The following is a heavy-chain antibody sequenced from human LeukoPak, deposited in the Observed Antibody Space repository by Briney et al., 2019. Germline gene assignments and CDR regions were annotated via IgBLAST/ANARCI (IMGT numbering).Heavy chain of an antibody. D-gene: IGHD1-26*01. CDR3: AVGGRIVPNYFDY. Sequence: GASVKVSCKASGGTFSSYAISWVRQAPGQGLEWMGGIIPIFGTANYAQKFQGRVTITADKSTSTAYMELSSLRSEDTAVYYCAVGGRIVPNYFDYWGQGTLVTVSS. V-gene: IGHV1-69*06. CDR1: GGTFSSYA. CDR2: IIPIFGTA. J-gene: IGHJ4*02.